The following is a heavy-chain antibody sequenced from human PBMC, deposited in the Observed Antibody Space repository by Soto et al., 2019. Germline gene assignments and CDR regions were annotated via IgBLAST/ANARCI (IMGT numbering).Heavy chain of an antibody. CDR3: ARGQEVGAHFFDS. CDR2: IGTAGDT. Sequence: PGGSLRLSCEASGFTFSGFDMHWVRQPTGKGLEWVATIGTAGDTYYAVSVEGRFTISRDNAKNSLSLQMHSLRAGDTAVYFCARGQEVGAHFFDSWGQGTQVTVSS. CDR1: GFTFSGFD. V-gene: IGHV3-13*01. J-gene: IGHJ4*02. D-gene: IGHD2-15*01.